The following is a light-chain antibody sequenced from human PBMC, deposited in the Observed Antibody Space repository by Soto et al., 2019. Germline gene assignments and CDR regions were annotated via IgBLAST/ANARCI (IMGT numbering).Light chain of an antibody. CDR1: QSVSSY. Sequence: IVLTQSPATRSLSPGERATHSCRASQSVSSYLAWYQQKPGQAPRLLIYGASSRATGIPDRFSGSGSGTDFTLTISRLEPEDFAVYYCQQYDSSWTFGQGTRVDIK. V-gene: IGKV3-20*01. CDR3: QQYDSSWT. CDR2: GAS. J-gene: IGKJ1*01.